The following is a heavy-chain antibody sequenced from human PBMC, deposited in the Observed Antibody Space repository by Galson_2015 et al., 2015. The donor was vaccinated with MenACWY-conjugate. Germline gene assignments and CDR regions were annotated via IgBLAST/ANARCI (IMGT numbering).Heavy chain of an antibody. V-gene: IGHV1-3*01. CDR2: INAGNGNT. J-gene: IGHJ6*02. CDR1: GYTFTSYA. D-gene: IGHD5-12*01. Sequence: SVKVSCKASGYTFTSYAMHWVRQAPGQRLEWMGWINAGNGNTKYSQKFQGRVTITRDTSASTAYMELSSLRSEGTAVYYCARSGTIYGMDVWGQGTTVTVSS. CDR3: ARSGTIYGMDV.